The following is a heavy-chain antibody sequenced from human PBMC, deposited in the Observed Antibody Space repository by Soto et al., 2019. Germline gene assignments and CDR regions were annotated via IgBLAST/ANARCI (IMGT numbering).Heavy chain of an antibody. CDR2: ICVSYDP. D-gene: IGHD2-21*01. J-gene: IGHJ6*02. CDR1: GFNVNSIY. V-gene: IGHV3-53*01. CDR3: ARLLGRSYNCYHHYALDV. Sequence: GRSLRLSCAASGFNVNSIYMSWLRQAPGKGLEWLSVICVSYDPYYADSVRGRFTVSRDTSKNTVYLERDSPRAEDTAVYYCARLLGRSYNCYHHYALDVRGQGTTVTV.